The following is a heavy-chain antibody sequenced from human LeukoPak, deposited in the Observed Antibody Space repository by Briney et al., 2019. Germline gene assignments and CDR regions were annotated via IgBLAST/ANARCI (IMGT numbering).Heavy chain of an antibody. CDR3: ARTKYSSSWYYCQR. V-gene: IGHV4-39*07. D-gene: IGHD6-13*01. J-gene: IGHJ1*01. CDR2: IYYSGST. CDR1: GGSISSSSYY. Sequence: SETLSLTCTVSGGSISSSSYYWGWIRQPPGKGLEWIGSIYYSGSTNYNPSLKSRGTISVDTSKNQFSLKLSSVTAADTAVYYCARTKYSSSWYYCQRWGQGTLVTVSS.